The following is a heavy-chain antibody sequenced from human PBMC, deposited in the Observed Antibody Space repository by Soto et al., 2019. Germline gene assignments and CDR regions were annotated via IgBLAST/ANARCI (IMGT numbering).Heavy chain of an antibody. CDR3: AKVFYYYDSSGYYYFDY. Sequence: GGSLRLSCAASGFTFSSYAVSWVRQAPGKGPEWISSISGSGSTIYYADSVKGRFTISRDNSKNTLYLQMSSLRAEDTAVYYCAKVFYYYDSSGYYYFDYWGQGTLVTVS. CDR2: ISGSGSTI. J-gene: IGHJ4*02. D-gene: IGHD3-22*01. V-gene: IGHV3-23*01. CDR1: GFTFSSYA.